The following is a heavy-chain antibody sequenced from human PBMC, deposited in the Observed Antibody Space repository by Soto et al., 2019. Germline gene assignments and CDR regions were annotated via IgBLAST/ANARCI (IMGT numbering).Heavy chain of an antibody. CDR3: VKAACVRGVIILGYYFDY. Sequence: GGSLRLSCSASGFTFSSYAIHWVRQAPGKGLEYVSAISSNGGSTYYADSVKGRFTISRDNSKNTLYLQMSSLRAEDTAVYYCVKAACVRGVIILGYYFDYWGQGTLVTVSS. CDR2: ISSNGGST. V-gene: IGHV3-64D*06. CDR1: GFTFSSYA. J-gene: IGHJ4*02. D-gene: IGHD3-10*02.